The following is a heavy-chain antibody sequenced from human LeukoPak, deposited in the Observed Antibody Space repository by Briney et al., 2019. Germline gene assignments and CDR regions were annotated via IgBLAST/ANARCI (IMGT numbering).Heavy chain of an antibody. D-gene: IGHD1-1*01. CDR2: ISGNGDST. CDR3: ARGSRPRVGMHDVYDL. CDR1: GFIFTNYP. Sequence: QTGGSLRLSCAASGFIFTNYPMHWVRQSPGRGLEYVSAISGNGDSTWYGNFARGRFTISRDNSKNTVFLQMDSLTPEDMAMYYCARGSRPRVGMHDVYDLWGQGTMVTVSS. V-gene: IGHV3-64*01. J-gene: IGHJ3*01.